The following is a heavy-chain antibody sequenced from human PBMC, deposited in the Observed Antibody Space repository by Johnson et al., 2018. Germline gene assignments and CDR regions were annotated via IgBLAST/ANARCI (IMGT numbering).Heavy chain of an antibody. J-gene: IGHJ3*02. Sequence: QVQLVQSGGGLVKPGGSLRLSCAASGLTFRDYYMSWIRQAPGKGLEWVSYISSRGNIIYYADSVKGRFTISRDNAKNSLYLQMNSLRAGDTAVYYCARDRPSGGWNAFDIWGQGTMVTVSS. D-gene: IGHD6-19*01. CDR3: ARDRPSGGWNAFDI. V-gene: IGHV3-11*04. CDR1: GLTFRDYY. CDR2: ISSRGNII.